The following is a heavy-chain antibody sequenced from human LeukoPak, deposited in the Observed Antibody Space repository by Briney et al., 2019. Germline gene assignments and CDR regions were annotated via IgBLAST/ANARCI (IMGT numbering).Heavy chain of an antibody. Sequence: VGSLRGSPAESGYTSIGYSGKSGRQAPGKRLERVSPISSSSINIYYADSVKGRFTISRDNAKNSMYLQMNSLRAEDTAVYYCARERPLGQQQHRPYVDYWCQGTLVTVTS. V-gene: IGHV3-21*01. CDR3: ARERPLGQQQHRPYVDY. J-gene: IGHJ4*02. CDR1: GYTSIGYS. CDR2: ISSSSINI. D-gene: IGHD6-13*01.